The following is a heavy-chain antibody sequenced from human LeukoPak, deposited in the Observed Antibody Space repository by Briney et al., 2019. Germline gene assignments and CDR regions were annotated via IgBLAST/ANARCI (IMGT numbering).Heavy chain of an antibody. D-gene: IGHD1-1*01. Sequence: GESLKISCKASGYRFTNYWIGWVRQMPGKGLEWMGIIYPDDSDTRYSPSFQGQVTISADKSISTAYLRWSSLQASDTAMYFCARRPTGTRALDYWGQGTLVTVSS. CDR2: IYPDDSDT. CDR3: ARRPTGTRALDY. CDR1: GYRFTNYW. V-gene: IGHV5-51*01. J-gene: IGHJ4*02.